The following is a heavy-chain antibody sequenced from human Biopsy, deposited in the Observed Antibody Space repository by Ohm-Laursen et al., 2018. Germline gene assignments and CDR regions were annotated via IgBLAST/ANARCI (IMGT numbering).Heavy chain of an antibody. CDR3: AKDLRNNNWGVEN. D-gene: IGHD7-27*01. V-gene: IGHV3-33*06. Sequence: RSLRLSCSASGFTFSNYGIHWVRQAPGKGLEWLAVIWYDGSNKYYGDSVQGRFTISRDNSKNTVYLQMNNLRAEDTAVFYCAKDLRNNNWGVENWGQGTLVTVSS. CDR2: IWYDGSNK. J-gene: IGHJ4*02. CDR1: GFTFSNYG.